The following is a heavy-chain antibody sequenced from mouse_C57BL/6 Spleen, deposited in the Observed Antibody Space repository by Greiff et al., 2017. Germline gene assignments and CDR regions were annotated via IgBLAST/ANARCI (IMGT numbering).Heavy chain of an antibody. D-gene: IGHD1-1*01. CDR2: ISSGGSYT. CDR3: ARQITTVVATDFDY. V-gene: IGHV5-6*01. Sequence: EVKLVESGGDLVKPGGSLKLSCAASGFTFSSYGMSWVRQTPDKRLEWVATISSGGSYTYYPDSVKGRFTISRDNAKNTLYLQMSSLKSEDTAMYYCARQITTVVATDFDYWGKGTTLTVSS. CDR1: GFTFSSYG. J-gene: IGHJ2*01.